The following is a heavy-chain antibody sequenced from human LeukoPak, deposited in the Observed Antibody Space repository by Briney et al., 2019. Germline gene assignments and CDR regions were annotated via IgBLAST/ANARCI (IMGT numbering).Heavy chain of an antibody. Sequence: GGSLRLSCAASGFSISNYWMNWVRQAPGKGLEWVANIKQDGSEKFFVDSVRGRFSISRDNAKNSLYLQMNSLRADDTAVYYCAGGSLWSPNWFDPWGQGTLVAVSS. CDR3: AGGSLWSPNWFDP. V-gene: IGHV3-7*01. J-gene: IGHJ5*02. CDR2: IKQDGSEK. CDR1: GFSISNYW. D-gene: IGHD3-10*01.